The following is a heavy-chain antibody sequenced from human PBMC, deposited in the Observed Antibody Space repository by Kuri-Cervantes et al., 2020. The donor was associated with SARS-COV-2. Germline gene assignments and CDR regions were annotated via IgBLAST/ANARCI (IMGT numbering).Heavy chain of an antibody. CDR1: GGTFSSYA. CDR2: IIPIFGTA. J-gene: IGHJ6*03. D-gene: IGHD4-11*01. Sequence: SVKVSCKASGGTFSSYAISWVRQAPGQGLEWMGRIIPIFGTANYAQKFQGRVTITADESTSTAYMELSSLRSEDTAVYYCARAAAVTTYSYYYMDVWGKGTTVTVSS. V-gene: IGHV1-69*13. CDR3: ARAAAVTTYSYYYMDV.